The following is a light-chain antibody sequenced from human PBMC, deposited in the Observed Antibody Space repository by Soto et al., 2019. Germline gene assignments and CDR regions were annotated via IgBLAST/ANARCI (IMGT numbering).Light chain of an antibody. CDR2: DAS. CDR3: HQYNKWPSFT. J-gene: IGKJ3*01. Sequence: EIVMTQSPGTLSVSQGERATLLCRASQIVSNNLAWYQQKPGQAHRLLIYDASTRATGIPARFSGSGSGTEFTLTIISLQSEDYAVYYCHQYNKWPSFTFGPGTQVDIK. CDR1: QIVSNN. V-gene: IGKV3-15*01.